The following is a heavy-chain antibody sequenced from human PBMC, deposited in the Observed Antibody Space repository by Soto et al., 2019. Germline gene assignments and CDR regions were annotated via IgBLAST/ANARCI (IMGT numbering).Heavy chain of an antibody. J-gene: IGHJ5*02. Sequence: SETLSLTCTVSGGSISSGGYYLSWIRQHPGKGMEWIGYIYYSGSTYYNLSFKSRVTISVDTSKNQFSMKLSSLTAADTAVYYCARSNTPSGQGTLVTVSS. CDR2: IYYSGST. CDR1: GGSISSGGYY. V-gene: IGHV4-31*03. CDR3: ARSNTP. D-gene: IGHD4-4*01.